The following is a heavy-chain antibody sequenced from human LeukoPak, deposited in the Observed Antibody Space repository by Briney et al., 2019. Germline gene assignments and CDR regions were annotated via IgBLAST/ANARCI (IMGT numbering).Heavy chain of an antibody. CDR2: IYHSGST. CDR3: ARDWDYGGKGDWFDP. Sequence: PSETLSLTCAVSGGSISSSNWWSWVRQPPGKGLEWIGEIYHSGSTNYNPSLKSRVTISVDKSKNQFSLQLNSVTPEDTAVYYCARDWDYGGKGDWFDPWGQGTLVTVSS. V-gene: IGHV4-4*02. D-gene: IGHD4-23*01. J-gene: IGHJ5*02. CDR1: GGSISSSNW.